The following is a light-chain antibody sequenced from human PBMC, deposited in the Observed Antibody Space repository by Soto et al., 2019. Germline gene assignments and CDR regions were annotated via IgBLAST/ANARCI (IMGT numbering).Light chain of an antibody. V-gene: IGKV3-11*01. CDR2: DAS. CDR3: QQRNNEPPT. Sequence: VFPQSPATLSVSPGQRITLACRASQSISSYLGRYQQRPGQPSRLLSYDASNRATAIPARFSGSGSGTDFTVPISGLAPEDFAPYFSQQRNNEPPTVGGGTKVE. J-gene: IGKJ4*01. CDR1: QSISSY.